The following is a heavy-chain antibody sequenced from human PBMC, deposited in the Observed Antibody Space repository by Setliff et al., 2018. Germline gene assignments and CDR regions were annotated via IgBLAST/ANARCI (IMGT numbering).Heavy chain of an antibody. CDR3: ARENGYCSGGACYFMFDY. CDR1: GGSINNHY. J-gene: IGHJ4*02. Sequence: SETLSLTCTVSGGSINNHYWSWIRQPAGKGLEWIGRIYADGSTNYNPSLKSRVTMSIDTSKNQFFLEVRSVTAADTALYYCARENGYCSGGACYFMFDYWGQGTLVTVSS. CDR2: IYADGST. D-gene: IGHD2-15*01. V-gene: IGHV4-4*07.